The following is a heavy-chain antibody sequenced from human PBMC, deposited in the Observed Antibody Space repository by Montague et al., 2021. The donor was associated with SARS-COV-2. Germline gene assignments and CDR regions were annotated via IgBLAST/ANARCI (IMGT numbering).Heavy chain of an antibody. CDR1: GGSISGFY. CDR3: ARLLRSCTNGVCRTYYYYALDV. D-gene: IGHD2-8*01. CDR2: IYYSGST. J-gene: IGHJ6*02. Sequence: SETLSLTCTVSGGSISGFYWSWIRQPPGKGLEWIGYIYYSGSTKYNPSXXSRVAVSVDRSKNQVSLKLTSVTAADTAVYYCARLLRSCTNGVCRTYYYYALDVWGQGITVTVSS. V-gene: IGHV4-59*01.